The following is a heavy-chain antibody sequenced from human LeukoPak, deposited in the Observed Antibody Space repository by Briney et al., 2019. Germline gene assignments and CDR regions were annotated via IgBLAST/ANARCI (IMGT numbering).Heavy chain of an antibody. Sequence: GGSLRLSCAASGFTVSSNYMSWGRHAPGERLGWVSVMYSGVSTYFSDCVKGRFTISRDNSKNTLYLQMNSLRAEDTAVDYCARDWRAAADETYYYYGMDVWGQGTTVTVSS. CDR2: MYSGVST. V-gene: IGHV3-66*01. CDR1: GFTVSSNY. D-gene: IGHD6-13*01. CDR3: ARDWRAAADETYYYYGMDV. J-gene: IGHJ6*02.